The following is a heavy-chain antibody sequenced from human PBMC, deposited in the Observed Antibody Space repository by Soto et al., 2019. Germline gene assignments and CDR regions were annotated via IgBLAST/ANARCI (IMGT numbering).Heavy chain of an antibody. CDR1: GGSISSYY. V-gene: IGHV4-59*01. CDR2: IYYSGST. D-gene: IGHD3-3*01. J-gene: IGHJ6*03. CDR3: ARVKRITIFGVVCYYYYYMDV. Sequence: PSETLSLTCTVSGGSISSYYWSWIRQPPGKGLEWIGYIYYSGSTNYNPSLKSRVTISVDTSKNQFSLKLSSVTAADTAVYYCARVKRITIFGVVCYYYYYMDVWGKGTTVTVSS.